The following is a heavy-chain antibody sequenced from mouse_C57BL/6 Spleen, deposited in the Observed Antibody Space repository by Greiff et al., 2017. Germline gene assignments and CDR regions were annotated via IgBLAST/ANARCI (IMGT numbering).Heavy chain of an antibody. D-gene: IGHD1-1*02. V-gene: IGHV5-4*01. CDR2: ISDGGSYT. J-gene: IGHJ4*01. CDR1: GFTFSSYA. CDR3: ARERDYYYDAMDY. Sequence: EVKLVESGGGLVKPGGSLKLSCAASGFTFSSYALSWVRQTPEKRLEWVATISDGGSYTYYPDNVKGRFNLTRDNAKNNLYLQMIHLKSEDTAMYDCARERDYYYDAMDYWGQGTSVTVSS.